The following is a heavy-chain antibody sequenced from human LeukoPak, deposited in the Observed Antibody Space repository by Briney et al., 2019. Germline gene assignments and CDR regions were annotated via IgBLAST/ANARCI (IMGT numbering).Heavy chain of an antibody. CDR2: IIPIFGTA. CDR3: AREVYYSSPPYYCYMDV. D-gene: IGHD4-11*01. V-gene: IGHV1-69*13. J-gene: IGHJ6*03. Sequence: SVKVSCKASGGTFSSYAISWVRQAPGQGLEWMGGIIPIFGTANYAQKFQGRVTITADESTSTAYMELSSLRSEATAVYYCAREVYYSSPPYYCYMDVWGKGTTVTVSS. CDR1: GGTFSSYA.